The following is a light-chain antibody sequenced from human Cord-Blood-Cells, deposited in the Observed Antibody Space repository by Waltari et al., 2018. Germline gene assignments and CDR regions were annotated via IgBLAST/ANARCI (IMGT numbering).Light chain of an antibody. CDR3: QQYDNLPRT. Sequence: DPQITPSPSSLSASVRKRVSIPCQASQDISNYLNWYQQKPGKAPNLLIYDASNLEKGVPSRFSGSGSGTDFTFTISRLQPEDIATYYCQQYDNLPRTFGGGTKVEIK. CDR2: DAS. CDR1: QDISNY. J-gene: IGKJ4*01. V-gene: IGKV1-33*01.